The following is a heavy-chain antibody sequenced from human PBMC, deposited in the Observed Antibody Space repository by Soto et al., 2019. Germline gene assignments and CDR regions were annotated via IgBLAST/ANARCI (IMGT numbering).Heavy chain of an antibody. CDR3: ARASSTVTTPWYFDY. D-gene: IGHD4-17*01. V-gene: IGHV3-48*02. CDR1: GFTFSSYS. J-gene: IGHJ4*02. CDR2: ISSSSSTI. Sequence: EVQLVESGGGLVQPGGSLRLSCAASGFTFSSYSMHWVRQAPGKGLEWVSYISSSSSTIYYADSVKGRFTISRDNAKNSLYLQMNSLRDEDTAVYYCARASSTVTTPWYFDYWGQGTLVTVSS.